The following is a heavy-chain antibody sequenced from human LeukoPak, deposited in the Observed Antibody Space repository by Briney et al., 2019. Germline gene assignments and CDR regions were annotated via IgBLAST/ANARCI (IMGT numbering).Heavy chain of an antibody. D-gene: IGHD6-19*01. CDR1: GDSIRTYY. J-gene: IGHJ4*02. CDR2: MHYSGST. V-gene: IGHV4-59*01. CDR3: ARARSCIVVAEYFDY. Sequence: SETLSLTCTVSGDSIRTYYWSWIRQPPGKGLEWIGYMHYSGSTNCNPSLKSRVTISVDTSKNQFSLKLSSVTAADTAVYYCARARSCIVVAEYFDYWGQGTLVTVSS.